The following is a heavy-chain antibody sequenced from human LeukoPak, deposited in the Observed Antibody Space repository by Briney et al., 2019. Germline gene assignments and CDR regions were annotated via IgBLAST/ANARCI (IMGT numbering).Heavy chain of an antibody. J-gene: IGHJ4*02. CDR2: ICVSGGST. V-gene: IGHV3-23*01. CDR1: GFTFSSYT. D-gene: IGHD3-16*02. Sequence: GGSLRVSCVASGFTFSSYTICWVRQAPGEGLEWVSAICVSGGSTYYSDSLKGRFTISRDNAKSTLYLQKNSLRAEDTAVYYCARGPYDYVWWSYRPSYCFDYWGQGTLVTVSS. CDR3: ARGPYDYVWWSYRPSYCFDY.